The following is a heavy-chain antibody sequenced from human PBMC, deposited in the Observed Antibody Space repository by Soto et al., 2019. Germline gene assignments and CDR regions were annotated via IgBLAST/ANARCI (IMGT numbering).Heavy chain of an antibody. J-gene: IGHJ6*02. V-gene: IGHV1-69*13. D-gene: IGHD3-22*01. Sequence: SVNISGKASGGTFSSDAISWVRQAPGQGFGWMGGIIPIFGTANYAQKLQGSVTITDDESTSTAYMELSSLIAEDTAGSYGARDWYCYDGSGYSKPVWCCFDGMDVWG. CDR3: ARDWYCYDGSGYSKPVWCCFDGMDV. CDR2: IIPIFGTA. CDR1: GGTFSSDA.